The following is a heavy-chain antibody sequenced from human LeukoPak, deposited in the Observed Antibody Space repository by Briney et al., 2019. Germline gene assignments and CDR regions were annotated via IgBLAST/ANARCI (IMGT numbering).Heavy chain of an antibody. CDR2: VSASGRST. CDR1: GFTFSNYA. D-gene: IGHD2-2*01. CDR3: ASNKPGYCSSTSCYDYYYYGMDV. V-gene: IGHV3-23*01. J-gene: IGHJ6*02. Sequence: GGSLRLSCEASGFTFSNYAMSWVRQAPGKGLEWVSSVSASGRSTDYADSVKGRFTISRDNAKNSLYLQMNSLRAEDTAVCYCASNKPGYCSSTSCYDYYYYGMDVWGQGTTVTVSS.